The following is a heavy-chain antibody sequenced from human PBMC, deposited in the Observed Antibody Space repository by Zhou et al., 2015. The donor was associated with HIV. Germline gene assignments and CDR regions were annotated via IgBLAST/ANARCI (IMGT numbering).Heavy chain of an antibody. J-gene: IGHJ2*01. CDR3: ASGSGGGSFVHPYWYFDSR. V-gene: IGHV1-18*01. Sequence: QVQLVQSGAEVKKPGASVKVSCKASGYTFTSYGISWVRQAPGQGLEWMGWISAYNGNTNYAQKLQGRVTMTEDTSTSTAYMELRSLRSDDTAVYYCASGSGGGSFVHPYWYFDSRGAVAPWSLSPQ. CDR1: GYTFTSYG. D-gene: IGHD2-15*01. CDR2: ISAYNGNT.